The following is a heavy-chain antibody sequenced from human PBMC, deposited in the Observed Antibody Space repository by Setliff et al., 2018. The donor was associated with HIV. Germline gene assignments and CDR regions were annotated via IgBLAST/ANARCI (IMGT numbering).Heavy chain of an antibody. D-gene: IGHD4-4*01. Sequence: QPGGSLRLSCAASGFSFRSYAVSWVRQAPGKGLEWVSVISGSGDITYYRESGKGRFTVSRDNSNNTVYLQMNSLRAEDTAMYYCAKTQTVITVYGPFDSWGQGTPVTVSS. CDR3: AKTQTVITVYGPFDS. CDR2: ISGSGDIT. CDR1: GFSFRSYA. V-gene: IGHV3-23*01. J-gene: IGHJ4*02.